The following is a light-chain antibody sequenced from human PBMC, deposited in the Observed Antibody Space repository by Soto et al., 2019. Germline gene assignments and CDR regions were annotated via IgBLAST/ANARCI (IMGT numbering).Light chain of an antibody. V-gene: IGKV1-39*01. CDR2: AAS. J-gene: IGKJ5*01. Sequence: DIQMTQSPSSLSGSVGDRVTITCRASESISRHLNWYQQKPGKAPKLLIYAASSLQNVVPSRFRGGGSRTDFTLTISNLQPEDFATYYCQQTYTTLSITFGQGTRLDIK. CDR3: QQTYTTLSIT. CDR1: ESISRH.